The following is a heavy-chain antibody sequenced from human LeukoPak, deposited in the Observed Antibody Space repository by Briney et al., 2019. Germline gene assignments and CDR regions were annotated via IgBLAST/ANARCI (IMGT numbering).Heavy chain of an antibody. CDR3: ATGIALDY. J-gene: IGHJ4*02. Sequence: GGSLRLSCSGSGFTFSNAWMNWVRQAPGQGLEWVARIKSKPDGATVHYAAPVKGRFTISRDDSKNTAWLQMHSLNSEDAAVYYCATGIALDYWGQGVQVTVSS. V-gene: IGHV3-15*05. CDR2: IKSKPDGATV. CDR1: GFTFSNAW. D-gene: IGHD3-16*02.